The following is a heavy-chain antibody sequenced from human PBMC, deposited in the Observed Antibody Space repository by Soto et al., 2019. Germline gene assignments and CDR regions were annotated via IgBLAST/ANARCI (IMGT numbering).Heavy chain of an antibody. V-gene: IGHV3-23*01. CDR3: ACLAWFGDPVPPFDC. Sequence: RLSGAASGFTFSTYAMSWFRQDPGKGLEWVSGISSSGGSTNHADSVKGRFIISRDNSKNMVYLQMNSLRAEDTAVYYCACLAWFGDPVPPFDCWGQGIVVTVSS. D-gene: IGHD3-10*01. CDR2: ISSSGGST. J-gene: IGHJ4*02. CDR1: GFTFSTYA.